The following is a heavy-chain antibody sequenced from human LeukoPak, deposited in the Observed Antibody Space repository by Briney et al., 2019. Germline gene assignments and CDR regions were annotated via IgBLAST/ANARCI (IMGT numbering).Heavy chain of an antibody. CDR2: ISAYNGNT. D-gene: IGHD1-26*01. V-gene: IGHV1-18*01. J-gene: IGHJ5*02. CDR3: ARGTVGAPSYEP. Sequence: ASVKVSCKASGYTFTSYGISWVRQAPGQGLEWMGWISAYNGNTNYAQKLQGRVTMTRDMSTSTVYMDLSSLRSEDTAVYYCARGTVGAPSYEPWGQGTLVTVSS. CDR1: GYTFTSYG.